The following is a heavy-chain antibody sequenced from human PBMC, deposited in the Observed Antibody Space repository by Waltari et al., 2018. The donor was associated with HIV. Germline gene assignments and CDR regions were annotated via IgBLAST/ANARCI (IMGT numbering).Heavy chain of an antibody. CDR1: GFTFSSYA. CDR3: ASYPYSSSWYGEYFQH. CDR2: ISYDGSNK. V-gene: IGHV3-30*01. D-gene: IGHD6-13*01. Sequence: QVQLVESGGGVVQPGRSLRLSCAASGFTFSSYAMHWVRQAPGKGLEWVAVISYDGSNKYYADSVKGRFTISRDNSKNTLYLQMNSLRAEDTAVYYCASYPYSSSWYGEYFQHWGQGTLVTVSS. J-gene: IGHJ1*01.